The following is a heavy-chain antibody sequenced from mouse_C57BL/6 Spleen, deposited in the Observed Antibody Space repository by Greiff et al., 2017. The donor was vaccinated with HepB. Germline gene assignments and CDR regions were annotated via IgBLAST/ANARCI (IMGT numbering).Heavy chain of an antibody. Sequence: VQLQQSGAELARPGASVKMSCKASGYTFTSYTMHWVKQRPGQGLEWIGYINPSSGYTKYNQKFKDKAKLTADKSSSTAYKQLSSLTSEDSAVYYCARLYYGSSYDYWGQGTTLTVSS. D-gene: IGHD1-1*01. CDR3: ARLYYGSSYDY. CDR2: INPSSGYT. CDR1: GYTFTSYT. J-gene: IGHJ2*01. V-gene: IGHV1-4*01.